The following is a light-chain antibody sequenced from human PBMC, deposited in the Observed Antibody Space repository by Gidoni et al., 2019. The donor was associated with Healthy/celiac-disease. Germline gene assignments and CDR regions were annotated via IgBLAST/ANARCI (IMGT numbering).Light chain of an antibody. CDR2: SHN. CDR1: SSSIGSNT. CDR3: AAWDDSLNGYV. J-gene: IGLJ1*01. V-gene: IGLV1-44*01. Sequence: QSLLTQPPSASGTPGQSVTMSCSGSSSSIGSNTVNWYQHLPGTAPTLLIYSHNQRPSGVPDRFSGSKSVTSASLAISGLQSEDEADYYCAAWDDSLNGYVFGTGTKVTVL.